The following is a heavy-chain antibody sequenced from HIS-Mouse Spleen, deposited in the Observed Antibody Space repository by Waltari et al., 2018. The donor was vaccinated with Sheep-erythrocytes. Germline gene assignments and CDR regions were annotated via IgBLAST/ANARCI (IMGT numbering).Heavy chain of an antibody. D-gene: IGHD2-2*01. CDR2: ITPNSGGT. CDR1: GYTFTGYY. V-gene: IGHV1-2*02. CDR3: ARGYCSSTSCYGYFQH. Sequence: QVQLVQSGAEVKKPGASVKVSCKASGYTFTGYYMHWVRQAPGQGLEWMGWITPNSGGTNYEQKFQGRVTMTRDTSISTAYMELSRLRSDDTAVYYCARGYCSSTSCYGYFQHWGQGTLVTVSS. J-gene: IGHJ1*01.